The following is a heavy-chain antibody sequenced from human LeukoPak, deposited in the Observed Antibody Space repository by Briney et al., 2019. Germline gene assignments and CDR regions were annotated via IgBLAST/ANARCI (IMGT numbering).Heavy chain of an antibody. CDR2: IYYSGTT. D-gene: IGHD4-17*01. V-gene: IGHV4-59*01. CDR3: AREDPQTTVPEGLDV. CDR1: GGSIGNYY. Sequence: PSEALSLTCAVSGGSIGNYYWSWLRQPPGWGLERIGYIYYSGTTNYNPSLKSRVTISVDTSKNQFSLKLTSVTAADTAVYYCAREDPQTTVPEGLDVWGQGTTVTVSS. J-gene: IGHJ6*02.